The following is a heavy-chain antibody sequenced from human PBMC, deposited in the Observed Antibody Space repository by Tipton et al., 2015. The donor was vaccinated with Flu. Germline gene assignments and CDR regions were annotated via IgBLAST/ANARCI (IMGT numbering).Heavy chain of an antibody. J-gene: IGHJ3*01. CDR3: ARGNWGGGHSCDL. CDR2: IDGDGRKT. V-gene: IGHV3-74*01. D-gene: IGHD7-27*01. Sequence: SLRLSCAVSGFSFTGYWMHWVRQVPGRGLEWVSRIDGDGRKTFYADFVKGRFTISRDNTKRALYLQMSGLRVEDTAVYYCARGNWGGGHSCDLWGQGTMVTVSS. CDR1: GFSFTGYW.